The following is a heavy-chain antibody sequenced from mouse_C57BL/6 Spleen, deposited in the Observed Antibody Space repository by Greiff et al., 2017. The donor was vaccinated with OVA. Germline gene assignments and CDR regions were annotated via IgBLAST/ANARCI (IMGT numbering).Heavy chain of an antibody. Sequence: QVQLQQPGAELVRPGSSVKLSCKASGYTFTSYWMHWVKQRPIQGLEWIGNIDPSDSETHYNQKFKDKATLTVDKSSSTAYMQLSSLTSEDSAVYYCARGALDYDVGYYAMDYWGQGTSVTVSS. J-gene: IGHJ4*01. D-gene: IGHD2-4*01. CDR1: GYTFTSYW. CDR3: ARGALDYDVGYYAMDY. CDR2: IDPSDSET. V-gene: IGHV1-52*01.